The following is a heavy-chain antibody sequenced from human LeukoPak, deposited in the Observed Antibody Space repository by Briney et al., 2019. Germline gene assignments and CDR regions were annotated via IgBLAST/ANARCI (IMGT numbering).Heavy chain of an antibody. J-gene: IGHJ6*02. CDR3: ARDHYCTNGVCSYYYYGMDV. Sequence: ASVKVSCKASGYTFTSYGISWVRQAPGQGLEWMGWISAYNGNTNYAQKLQGRVTMTTDTSTSTAYMELRSLRSEDTAVYYCARDHYCTNGVCSYYYYGMDVWGQGTTVTVSS. CDR1: GYTFTSYG. D-gene: IGHD2-8*01. CDR2: ISAYNGNT. V-gene: IGHV1-18*01.